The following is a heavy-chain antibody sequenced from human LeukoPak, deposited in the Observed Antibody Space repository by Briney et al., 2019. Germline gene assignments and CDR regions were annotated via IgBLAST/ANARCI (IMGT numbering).Heavy chain of an antibody. CDR1: GDSISSGGYC. CDR3: AGSEAPITPPPYGMGV. J-gene: IGHJ6*02. V-gene: IGHV4-31*03. Sequence: PSETLSLTCTLSGDSISSGGYCWNWFRQHPGKGLEWIGYIYSSGNTFYNPSLKSRVIISVDTSKNQFSLKLSSVTAADTALYYCAGSEAPITPPPYGMGVWGQGTKVTVS. CDR2: IYSSGNT. D-gene: IGHD3-10*01.